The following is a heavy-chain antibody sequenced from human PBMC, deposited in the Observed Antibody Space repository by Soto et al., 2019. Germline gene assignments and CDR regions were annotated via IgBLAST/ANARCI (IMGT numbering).Heavy chain of an antibody. Sequence: TLSLTCTVXGGSISSYYWSWIRQPPGKGLEWIGYIYYSGSTNYNPSLKSRVTISVDTSKNQFSLELSSVTAADTAVYYCXRRGIGGSPKDPYYYYYMDVWGKGTTVTVSS. D-gene: IGHD2-15*01. V-gene: IGHV4-59*01. CDR2: IYYSGST. CDR1: GGSISSYY. CDR3: XRRGIGGSPKDPYYYYYMDV. J-gene: IGHJ6*03.